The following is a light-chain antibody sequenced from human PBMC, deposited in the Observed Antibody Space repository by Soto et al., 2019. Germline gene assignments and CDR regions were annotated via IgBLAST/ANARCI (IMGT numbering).Light chain of an antibody. CDR1: QSVSTN. J-gene: IGKJ2*01. CDR2: GAS. V-gene: IGKV3-15*01. Sequence: EIVMTQSPATLSVSPGERATLSCRASQSVSTNLAWYQQKPGQSPRLLIYGASTRATGIPARISGSGSETEFTLTISSLQSEDFAVYYCQQYTNWPPYTFGQGTNLEIK. CDR3: QQYTNWPPYT.